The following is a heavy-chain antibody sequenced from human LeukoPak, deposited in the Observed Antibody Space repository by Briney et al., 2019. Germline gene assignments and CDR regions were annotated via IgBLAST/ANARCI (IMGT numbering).Heavy chain of an antibody. CDR1: GFTFSSYH. CDR2: ISTSSTYI. Sequence: PGGSLRLSCEVSGFTFSSYHMNWVRQAPGKGLEWVSCISTSSTYIYYADSLQGRFAISRDNAKNSLYLQMNSLRAEDTAVYYCARDRYGDTFDYWGQGTLVTVSS. D-gene: IGHD4-17*01. CDR3: ARDRYGDTFDY. J-gene: IGHJ4*02. V-gene: IGHV3-21*01.